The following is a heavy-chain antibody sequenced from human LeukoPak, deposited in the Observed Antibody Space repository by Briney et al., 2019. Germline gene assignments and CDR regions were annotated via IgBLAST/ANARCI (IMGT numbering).Heavy chain of an antibody. D-gene: IGHD3-3*01. Sequence: SETLSLTCTVSGGSISSYYWSWIRQPAGKGLEWIGRIYTSGSTNYNPSLESRVTMSVDTSKNQFSLKLSSVTAADTAVYYCARDGVVCGYKAAPGWFDPWGQGTLVTVSS. CDR3: ARDGVVCGYKAAPGWFDP. V-gene: IGHV4-4*07. CDR2: IYTSGST. J-gene: IGHJ5*02. CDR1: GGSISSYY.